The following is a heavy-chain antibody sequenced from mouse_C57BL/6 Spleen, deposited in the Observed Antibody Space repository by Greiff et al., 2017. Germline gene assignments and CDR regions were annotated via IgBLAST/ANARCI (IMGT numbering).Heavy chain of an antibody. J-gene: IGHJ2*01. CDR1: GFNIKDYY. CDR3: ARFDYGSSPYYFDD. V-gene: IGHV14-2*01. Sequence: VQLQQSGAELVKPGASVKLSCTASGFNIKDYYMHWVKQRTEQGLEWIGRIDPEDGETKYAPTFQGKAPITADTSSNTAYLQLSSLTSEDTAVYYCARFDYGSSPYYFDDWGQGTTLTVSS. CDR2: IDPEDGET. D-gene: IGHD1-1*01.